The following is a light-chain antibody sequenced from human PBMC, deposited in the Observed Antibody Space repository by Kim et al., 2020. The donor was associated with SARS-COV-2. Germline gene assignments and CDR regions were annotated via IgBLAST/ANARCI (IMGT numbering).Light chain of an antibody. Sequence: ALGQTVRITCQGDSLRNYYATWYQQRPGQAPVLVLYGKYNRPSGIPDLFSGSASGNTASLTITGAQAEDEADYYCNSRDSSGDHVVFGGGTQLTVL. V-gene: IGLV3-19*01. CDR1: SLRNYY. J-gene: IGLJ3*02. CDR2: GKY. CDR3: NSRDSSGDHVV.